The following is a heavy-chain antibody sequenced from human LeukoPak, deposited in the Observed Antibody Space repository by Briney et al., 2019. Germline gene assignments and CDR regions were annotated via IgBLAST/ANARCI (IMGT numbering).Heavy chain of an antibody. CDR3: ARAYYYDSSGYYPDGY. Sequence: SVKVSCKASGYTFTSYGISWVRQAPGQGLEWMGGIIPIFGTANYAQKFQGRVTITADESTSTAYMELSSLRSEDTAVYYCARAYYYDSSGYYPDGYWGQGTLVTVSS. V-gene: IGHV1-69*13. CDR1: GYTFTSYG. D-gene: IGHD3-22*01. J-gene: IGHJ4*02. CDR2: IIPIFGTA.